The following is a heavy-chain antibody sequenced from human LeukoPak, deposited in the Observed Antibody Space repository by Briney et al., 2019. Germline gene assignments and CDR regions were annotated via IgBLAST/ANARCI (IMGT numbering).Heavy chain of an antibody. Sequence: GGSLRLSCAASGFTFSTYSMNWVRQAPGKGLEWVSSTSTSSSYIYYADSVKGRFTISRDNAKNSLCLQMNSLRADDTAVYYCARDLEGVAGTASTFDYWGQGTLVTVSS. CDR3: ARDLEGVAGTASTFDY. CDR2: TSTSSSYI. V-gene: IGHV3-21*01. CDR1: GFTFSTYS. J-gene: IGHJ4*02. D-gene: IGHD6-19*01.